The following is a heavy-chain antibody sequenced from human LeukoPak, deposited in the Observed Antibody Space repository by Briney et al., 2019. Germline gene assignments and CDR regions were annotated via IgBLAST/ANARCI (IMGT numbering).Heavy chain of an antibody. CDR1: GFTFSSYA. D-gene: IGHD3-10*01. CDR2: ISYDGSNK. CDR3: ARERLWFGELLFYFDY. Sequence: GGSLRLSCAASGFTFSSYAMHWVRQAPGKGLEWVAVISYDGSNKYYADSVKGRFTISRDNSENTLYLQMNSLRAEDTAVYYCARERLWFGELLFYFDYWGQGTLVTVSS. J-gene: IGHJ4*02. V-gene: IGHV3-30*04.